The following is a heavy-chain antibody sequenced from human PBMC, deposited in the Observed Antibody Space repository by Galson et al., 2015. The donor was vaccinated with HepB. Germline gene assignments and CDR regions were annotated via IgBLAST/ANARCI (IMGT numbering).Heavy chain of an antibody. CDR1: GYTFTSYG. Sequence: SCKASGYTFTSYGISWVRQAPGQGLEWMGWISAYDGNTNYAQKLQGRVTMATDTSTSTAYMELRSLGSDDTAVYYCARHDGSGGAFDIWGQGTMVTVSS. CDR3: ARHDGSGGAFDI. CDR2: ISAYDGNT. V-gene: IGHV1-18*01. J-gene: IGHJ3*02. D-gene: IGHD5-24*01.